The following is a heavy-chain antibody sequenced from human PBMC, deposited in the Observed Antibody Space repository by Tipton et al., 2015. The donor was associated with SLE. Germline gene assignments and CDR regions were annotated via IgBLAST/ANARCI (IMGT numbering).Heavy chain of an antibody. CDR3: AGGGAVWYYYYYMDV. Sequence: TLSLTCAVYGGSFSGYHWSWIRQPPGKGLEWIGEIKHSGSTNYNPSPKSRVTISVDTSKNQFSLKLSSATAADTAVYYCAGGGAVWYYYYYMDVWGKGATVTVSS. V-gene: IGHV4-34*01. CDR1: GGSFSGYH. J-gene: IGHJ6*03. CDR2: IKHSGST. D-gene: IGHD3-16*01.